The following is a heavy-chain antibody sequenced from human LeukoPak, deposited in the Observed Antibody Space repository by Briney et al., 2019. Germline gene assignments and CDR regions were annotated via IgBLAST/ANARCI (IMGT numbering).Heavy chain of an antibody. V-gene: IGHV4-59*01. D-gene: IGHD6-19*01. J-gene: IGHJ4*02. CDR2: IYYSGST. Sequence: SETLSLTCTVSGGSISSYYWSWIRQPPGKGLEWIGYIYYSGSTNYNPSLKSRVTISVDTSKNQFSLKLSSVTAADTAVYYCARWASGHFDYWGQGTLVTVAS. CDR3: ARWASGHFDY. CDR1: GGSISSYY.